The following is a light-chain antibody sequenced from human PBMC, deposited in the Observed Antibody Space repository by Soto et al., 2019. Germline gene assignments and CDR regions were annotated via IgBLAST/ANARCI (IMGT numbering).Light chain of an antibody. Sequence: QSALTQPASVSGSPGQSITISCTGTSSDVGGYSYVSWYQHNPGKAPKLMIYDVSNRPSGVSNRFSGSKSGSTASLTISGLQAEDEADYYCNSYTSSATVVFGGGTKLTVL. V-gene: IGLV2-14*03. CDR2: DVS. CDR3: NSYTSSATVV. J-gene: IGLJ2*01. CDR1: SSDVGGYSY.